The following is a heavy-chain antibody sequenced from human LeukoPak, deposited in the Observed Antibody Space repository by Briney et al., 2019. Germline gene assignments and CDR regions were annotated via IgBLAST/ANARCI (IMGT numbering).Heavy chain of an antibody. V-gene: IGHV4-39*01. Sequence: SETLSLIRTLSARFMTTNNYGWAWIRQPPGKGLEWIGSINYSGNTYYNPSLKSRVTISVDTSTNQFSPKLSTVTAADMSVHFFGRHSPGDIYGSLYWGQGTLVTVSS. CDR3: GRHSPGDIYGSLY. D-gene: IGHD3-10*01. CDR2: INYSGNT. CDR1: ARFMTTNNYG. J-gene: IGHJ4*02.